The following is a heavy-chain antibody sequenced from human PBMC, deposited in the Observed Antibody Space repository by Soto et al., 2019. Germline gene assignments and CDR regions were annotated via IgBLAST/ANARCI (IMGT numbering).Heavy chain of an antibody. J-gene: IGHJ5*02. CDR2: ISYDGSNK. CDR3: ARAGSFEPYSSGWERGNWFDP. D-gene: IGHD6-19*01. Sequence: GGSLRLSCAASGFTFSSYAMHWVRQAPGKGLEWVAVISYDGSNKYYADSVKGRFTISRDNSKNTLYLQMNSLRAEDTAVYYCARAGSFEPYSSGWERGNWFDPWGQGTLVTVSS. CDR1: GFTFSSYA. V-gene: IGHV3-30-3*01.